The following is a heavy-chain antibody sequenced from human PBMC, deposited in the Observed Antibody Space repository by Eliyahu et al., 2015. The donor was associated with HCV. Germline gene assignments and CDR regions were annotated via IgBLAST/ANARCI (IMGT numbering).Heavy chain of an antibody. CDR1: GGSXTTYS. CDR3: ASGGGGIAVAGTGGWFDP. J-gene: IGHJ5*02. CDR2: XHYRGXA. Sequence: QVQLQESGPGLVKPSETLSLTCTVXGGSXTTYSWSWXRQPPGKGLGWIGYXHYRGXANYXPSXKXRVTISLDTSKSQFSLXLTSVTAADTAVYYCASGGGGIAVAGTGGWFDPWGQGTLVTVSS. V-gene: IGHV4-59*01. D-gene: IGHD6-19*01.